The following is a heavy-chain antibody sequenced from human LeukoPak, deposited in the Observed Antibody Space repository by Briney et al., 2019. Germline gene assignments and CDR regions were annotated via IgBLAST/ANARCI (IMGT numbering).Heavy chain of an antibody. CDR3: ARAVVVPAATNYYYYYMDV. J-gene: IGHJ6*03. Sequence: ASVKVSCKASGYTFTSYGISWVRQAPGQGLEWMGWISAYNGNTNYAQKLQGRVTMTTDTSTSTAYTELRSLRSDDTAVYYCARAVVVPAATNYYYYYMDVWGKGTTVTVSS. CDR1: GYTFTSYG. D-gene: IGHD2-2*01. CDR2: ISAYNGNT. V-gene: IGHV1-18*01.